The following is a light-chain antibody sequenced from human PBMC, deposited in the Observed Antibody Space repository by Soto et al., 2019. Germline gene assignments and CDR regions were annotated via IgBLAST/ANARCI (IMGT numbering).Light chain of an antibody. J-gene: IGKJ1*01. CDR2: GAS. Sequence: EIVMTNSPATLSVSQGERATLSCRASQSVSSNLAWYQQKPGQAPRLLIYGASTRATGIPARFSGSGSGTEFTLTISSLQAEDSAVYFCQQYNNLPTWTFGQG. CDR1: QSVSSN. CDR3: QQYNNLPTWT. V-gene: IGKV3-15*01.